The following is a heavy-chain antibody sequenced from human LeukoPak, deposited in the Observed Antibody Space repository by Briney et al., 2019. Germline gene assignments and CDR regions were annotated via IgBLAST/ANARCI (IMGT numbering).Heavy chain of an antibody. CDR3: ARDRCSSTSCYPHQFDP. V-gene: IGHV1-69*10. CDR2: IILFLCIA. D-gene: IGHD2-2*01. J-gene: IGHJ5*02. CDR1: GGTFSNYD. Sequence: SVKVSYKASGGTFSNYDISWVRQSPGQGLERMGWIILFLCIANYAQKFQCRVTITADKSTSTAYMELSSLRSEHTAVYYCARDRCSSTSCYPHQFDPWGQGTLVTVSS.